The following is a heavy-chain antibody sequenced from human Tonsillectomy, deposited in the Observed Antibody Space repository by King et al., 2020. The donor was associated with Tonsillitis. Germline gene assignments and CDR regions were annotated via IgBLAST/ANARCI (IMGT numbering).Heavy chain of an antibody. Sequence: VQLVESGGGLVQPGGSLRLSCAASGFTFSSSAMSWVRQAPGKGLEWVSAISGSGGSTYYADSVKGRFTISRDNSKNTLYLQMKSLRAEDTAVYYCAKDEGHSYGFFNWDLDYWGQGTLVTVSS. D-gene: IGHD5-18*01. CDR1: GFTFSSSA. CDR2: ISGSGGST. J-gene: IGHJ4*02. V-gene: IGHV3-23*04. CDR3: AKDEGHSYGFFNWDLDY.